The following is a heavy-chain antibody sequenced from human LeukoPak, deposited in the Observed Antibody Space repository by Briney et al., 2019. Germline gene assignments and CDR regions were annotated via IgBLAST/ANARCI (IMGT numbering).Heavy chain of an antibody. V-gene: IGHV3-23*01. CDR1: GLTFSSYA. Sequence: RRSLRLSCAASGLTFSSYAMSSVRQAPGKGLEWVSTVRGGGDSTYYADSVKGRFTISRDNSKNTLYLQMNSLRAEDTAVYYCAKEHSPWGQGTLVTVSS. CDR2: VRGGGDST. CDR3: AKEHSP. J-gene: IGHJ5*02.